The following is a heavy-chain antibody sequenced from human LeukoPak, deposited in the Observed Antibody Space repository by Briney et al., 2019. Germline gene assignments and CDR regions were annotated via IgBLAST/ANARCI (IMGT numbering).Heavy chain of an antibody. Sequence: QPGTSLRLSCEASGFTFSHFGMHWVRQAPGKGLEWVAVIWSDATNEYYADSVKGRFTISRDNFKRTVSLEMNSLRAEDTAVYYRAKDAQRGFDYSNSLEHWGQGSLVIVSS. V-gene: IGHV3-33*06. J-gene: IGHJ5*02. CDR2: IWSDATNE. CDR3: AKDAQRGFDYSNSLEH. CDR1: GFTFSHFG. D-gene: IGHD4-11*01.